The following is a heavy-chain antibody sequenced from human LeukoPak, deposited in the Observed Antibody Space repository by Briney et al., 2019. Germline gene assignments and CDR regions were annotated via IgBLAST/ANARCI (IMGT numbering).Heavy chain of an antibody. Sequence: ASVQVSCKASGYTFTGYYMHWVRQAPGQGLEWMGWINPNSGGTNYAQKFQGRVTMTRDTSISTAYMELSRLRSDDTAVYYCAREALGYCSGGSCYSGWFDPWGQGTLVTVSS. V-gene: IGHV1-2*02. D-gene: IGHD2-15*01. J-gene: IGHJ5*02. CDR3: AREALGYCSGGSCYSGWFDP. CDR2: INPNSGGT. CDR1: GYTFTGYY.